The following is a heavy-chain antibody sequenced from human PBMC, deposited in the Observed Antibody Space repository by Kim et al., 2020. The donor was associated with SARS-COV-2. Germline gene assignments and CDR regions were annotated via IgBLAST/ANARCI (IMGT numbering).Heavy chain of an antibody. CDR1: GGSISSSSYY. Sequence: SETLSLTCTVSGGSISSSSYYWGWIRQPPGKGLEWIGSIYYSGSTYYNPSLKSRVTISVDTSKNQFSLKLSSVTAADTAVYYCARVRPVVVAATSGIANWFDPWGQGTLVTVSS. D-gene: IGHD2-15*01. CDR2: IYYSGST. CDR3: ARVRPVVVAATSGIANWFDP. V-gene: IGHV4-39*07. J-gene: IGHJ5*02.